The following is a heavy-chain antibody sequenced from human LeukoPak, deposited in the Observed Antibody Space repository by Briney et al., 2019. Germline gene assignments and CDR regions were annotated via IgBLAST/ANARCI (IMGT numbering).Heavy chain of an antibody. CDR1: GGSISSSSYY. CDR2: IYYSGST. D-gene: IGHD6-19*01. CDR3: ARRGLSPPSCFDY. V-gene: IGHV4-39*07. J-gene: IGHJ4*02. Sequence: NPSETLSLTCTVSGGSISSSSYYWGWIRQPPGKGLEWIGSIYYSGSTYYNPSLKSRVTISVDTSKNQFSLKLSSVTAADTAVYYCARRGLSPPSCFDYWGQGTLVTVSS.